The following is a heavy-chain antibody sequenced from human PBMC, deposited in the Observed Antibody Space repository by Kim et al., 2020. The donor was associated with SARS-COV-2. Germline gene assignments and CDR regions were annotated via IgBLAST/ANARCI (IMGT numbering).Heavy chain of an antibody. V-gene: IGHV3-30*04. Sequence: GGSLRLSCASSGFGFSNYAMHWVRQAPGKGLEWVAVISYDGSTEYYVDSMKGRVTISRDNYKNTLYLQMNSLRAEDTAVYYCARVRYRAFEICGQGTMGT. CDR3: ARVRYRAFEI. CDR2: ISYDGSTE. D-gene: IGHD5-18*01. CDR1: GFGFSNYA. J-gene: IGHJ3*02.